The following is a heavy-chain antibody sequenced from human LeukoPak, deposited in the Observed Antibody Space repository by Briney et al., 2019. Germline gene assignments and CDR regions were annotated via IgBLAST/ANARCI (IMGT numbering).Heavy chain of an antibody. CDR2: IIPIFGTA. Sequence: SVKVSCKASGYTFTSYGISWVRQAPGQGLEWMGGIIPIFGTANYAQKFQGRVTITADESTSTAYMELSSLRSEDTAVYYCARELMSGYDYVGLFDYWGQGTLVTVSS. D-gene: IGHD5-12*01. CDR3: ARELMSGYDYVGLFDY. V-gene: IGHV1-69*13. J-gene: IGHJ4*02. CDR1: GYTFTSYG.